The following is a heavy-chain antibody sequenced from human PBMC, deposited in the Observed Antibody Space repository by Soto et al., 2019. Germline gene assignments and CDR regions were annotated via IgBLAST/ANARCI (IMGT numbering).Heavy chain of an antibody. J-gene: IGHJ6*02. D-gene: IGHD3-3*01. CDR3: ARHLLGFFPNAMDV. CDR2: VYYMGAT. V-gene: IGHV4-59*05. CDR1: GGSISSYY. Sequence: PSETLSLTCTVSGGSISSYYWSWIRQPPGKGLEWVGSVYYMGATYYNPSLRSRVTISVDMAKNQFSLNLNSVTAADTAVYYCARHLLGFFPNAMDVWGQGTSVTVSS.